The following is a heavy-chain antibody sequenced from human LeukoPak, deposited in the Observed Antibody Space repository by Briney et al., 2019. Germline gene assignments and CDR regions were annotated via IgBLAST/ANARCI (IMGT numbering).Heavy chain of an antibody. CDR3: VSFYETN. Sequence: GGSLRLSCAASGNYWMHWVRQAPGKGLVWVSHINSDGSWTSYADSVKGRFTISKDNAKNTVYLQMNSLRTEDTAVYYCVSFYETNWGRGTLVTVSS. CDR1: GNYW. CDR2: INSDGSWT. V-gene: IGHV3-74*01. D-gene: IGHD2-2*01. J-gene: IGHJ4*02.